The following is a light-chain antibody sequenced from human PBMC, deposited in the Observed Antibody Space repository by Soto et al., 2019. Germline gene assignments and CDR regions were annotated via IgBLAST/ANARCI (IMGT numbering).Light chain of an antibody. CDR1: QSVGSY. V-gene: IGKV3-11*01. CDR2: DAS. J-gene: IGKJ2*01. Sequence: EIVLTQSPATLSLSPGERATLSCRASQSVGSYLAWYQQKPGQAPRLLIYDASNRATGIPARFSGSGSGTDFTLTISSLEPEDFAVYYCQQRSNWPPKSYTFGQGTKLEIK. CDR3: QQRSNWPPKSYT.